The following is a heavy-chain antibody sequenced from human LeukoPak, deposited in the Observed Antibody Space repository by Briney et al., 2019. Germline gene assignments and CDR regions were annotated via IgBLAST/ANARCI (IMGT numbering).Heavy chain of an antibody. V-gene: IGHV4-34*01. CDR2: INHSGST. D-gene: IGHD1-26*01. J-gene: IGHJ5*02. CDR1: GGSFSDYY. Sequence: PSETLSLTCAVSGGSFSDYYWSWIRQSPIKGLEWIGEINHSGSTHYNPSLKSRVTISVDTSKNQFSLRLTSVTAADTAVYYCARKEGWEVGNTRRWFHPWGQGTLVTVSS. CDR3: ARKEGWEVGNTRRWFHP.